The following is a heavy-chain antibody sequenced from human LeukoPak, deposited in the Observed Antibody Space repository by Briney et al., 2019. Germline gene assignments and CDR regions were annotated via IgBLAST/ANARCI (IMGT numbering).Heavy chain of an antibody. Sequence: PGGSLRLSCAASGFTFDDYAMHWGRQAPGKGLEWVSLISGDGGSTYYADSVKGRFTISRDNSKNSLYLQMNSLRTEDTALYYCAKDSSPYYYYYYMDVWGKGTTVTVSS. V-gene: IGHV3-43*02. J-gene: IGHJ6*03. CDR2: ISGDGGST. CDR3: AKDSSPYYYYYYMDV. D-gene: IGHD6-13*01. CDR1: GFTFDDYA.